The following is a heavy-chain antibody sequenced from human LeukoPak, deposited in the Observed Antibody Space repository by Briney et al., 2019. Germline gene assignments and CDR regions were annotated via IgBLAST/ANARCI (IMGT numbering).Heavy chain of an antibody. J-gene: IGHJ3*02. CDR1: AYIFTNNG. CDR2: ISSDNGNT. V-gene: IGHV1-18*01. Sequence: ASVTVSFTTSAYIFTNNGNTMQRQGPAQGLEWMAWISSDNGNTNYAQKLQGRVTVTTDTSTNTAYLELRSLRSDDTAVYYCARDYLTTGTTAFYIWGQGTVVTVSS. D-gene: IGHD1-1*01. CDR3: ARDYLTTGTTAFYI.